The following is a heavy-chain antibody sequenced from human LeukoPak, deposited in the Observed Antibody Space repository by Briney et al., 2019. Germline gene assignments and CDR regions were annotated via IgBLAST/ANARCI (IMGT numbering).Heavy chain of an antibody. Sequence: GGSLRLSCAASGFPFSSYAMSWVRQAPGESLEWVSGISGSGGSTYYADSVKGRFTISRDNYKNTLYLQMNSLRAEDTAVYYCAKDNWVGEFPSWGQGTLVTVSS. J-gene: IGHJ4*02. V-gene: IGHV3-23*01. CDR1: GFPFSSYA. CDR2: ISGSGGST. CDR3: AKDNWVGEFPS. D-gene: IGHD3-10*01.